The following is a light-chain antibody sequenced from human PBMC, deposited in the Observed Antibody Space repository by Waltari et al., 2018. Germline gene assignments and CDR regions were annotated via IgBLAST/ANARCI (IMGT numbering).Light chain of an antibody. CDR3: QVWDRSSDVV. V-gene: IGLV3-21*02. J-gene: IGLJ2*01. Sequence: SYVLTQPPSVSVAPGQTARITCGGNNIGDKTVHWYQQRPGQAPVLVVFDVRDQPAGSAGRFSGSNAGNTATLTISRVEAGDEADYYCQVWDRSSDVVFGGGTKLTVL. CDR1: NIGDKT. CDR2: DVR.